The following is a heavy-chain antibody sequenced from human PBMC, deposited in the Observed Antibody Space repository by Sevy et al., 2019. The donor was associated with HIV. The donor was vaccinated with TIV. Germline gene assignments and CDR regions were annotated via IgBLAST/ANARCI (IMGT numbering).Heavy chain of an antibody. CDR3: ATTREYYEDNSGYLDY. CDR1: GKNLNDLP. CDR2: FDPEDGER. J-gene: IGHJ4*02. D-gene: IGHD3-16*01. V-gene: IGHV1-24*01. Sequence: ASVKVSCKVSGKNLNDLPMHWVRQAPGKGLEWMGRFDPEDGERIYAQKFQGRVTMTEDTSRDTAYMELNSLRSEDLAMYYCATTREYYEDNSGYLDYWGQGILVTVSS.